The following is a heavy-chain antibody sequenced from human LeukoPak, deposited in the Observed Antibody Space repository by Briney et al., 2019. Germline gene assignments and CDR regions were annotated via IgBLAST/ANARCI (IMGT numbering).Heavy chain of an antibody. CDR1: GFTFSSYS. CDR3: AREWGQLGELDY. Sequence: GGSLRLSXAASGFTFSSYSMNWVRQPPGKGLEWVSSISSSSSYIYYADSVKARFTISRDNAKNSLYLQMNSLRAEDTAVYYCAREWGQLGELDYWGQGTLVTVSS. J-gene: IGHJ4*02. V-gene: IGHV3-21*01. CDR2: ISSSSSYI. D-gene: IGHD3-16*01.